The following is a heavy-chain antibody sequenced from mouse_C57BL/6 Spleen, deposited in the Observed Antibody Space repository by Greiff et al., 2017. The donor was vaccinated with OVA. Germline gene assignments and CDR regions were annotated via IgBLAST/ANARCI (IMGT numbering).Heavy chain of an antibody. CDR2: ISSGSSTI. CDR3: ARGLVYYFDY. J-gene: IGHJ2*01. V-gene: IGHV5-17*01. Sequence: DVKLVESGGGLVKPGGSLKLSCAASGFTFSDYGMHWVRQAPEKGLEWVAYISSGSSTIYYADTVKGRFTISRDNAKNTLFLQMTSLRSEDTAMYYCARGLVYYFDYWGQGTTLTVSS. D-gene: IGHD3-3*01. CDR1: GFTFSDYG.